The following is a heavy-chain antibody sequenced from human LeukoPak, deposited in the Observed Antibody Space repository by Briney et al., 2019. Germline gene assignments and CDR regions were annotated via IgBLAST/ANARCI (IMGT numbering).Heavy chain of an antibody. CDR3: AREALGAYYYYGMDV. J-gene: IGHJ6*02. V-gene: IGHV3-33*01. CDR1: GFTFSSYG. CDR2: IWYDGSNK. D-gene: IGHD3-3*01. Sequence: PGGSLRLSCAASGFTFSSYGMHWVRQAPGKGLEWVAVIWYDGSNKYYADSVKGRFTISRDNSKNTLYLQMNSLRAEDTAVYHCAREALGAYYYYGMDVWGQGTTVTVSS.